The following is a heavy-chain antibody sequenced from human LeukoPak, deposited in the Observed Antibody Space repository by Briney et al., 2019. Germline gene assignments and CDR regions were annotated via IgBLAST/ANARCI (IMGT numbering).Heavy chain of an antibody. CDR3: ARLYSSSSGQTFDY. V-gene: IGHV4-59*01. CDR2: IYYSGTT. CDR1: GGSISSYY. D-gene: IGHD6-6*01. Sequence: SETLPLTCTVSGGSISSYYWSWIRQPPGKRLEWIGYIYYSGTTNYNPSLKSRVTISVDASKSQFSLKLTSVTAADTAVYYCARLYSSSSGQTFDYWGQGTLSPSPQ. J-gene: IGHJ4*02.